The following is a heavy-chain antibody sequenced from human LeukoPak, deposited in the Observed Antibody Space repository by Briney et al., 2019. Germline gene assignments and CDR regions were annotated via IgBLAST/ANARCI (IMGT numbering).Heavy chain of an antibody. CDR1: GFTFSSYW. CDR2: INSDGSST. Sequence: PGGSLRLSCAASGFTFSSYWMHWVRQAPGKGLVWVSRINSDGSSTSYADSVKGRFTISRDNAKNTLYLQMNSLRAEDTAVYYCARDPSFHNYYDSSGYGDYWGQGTLVTVSS. J-gene: IGHJ4*02. D-gene: IGHD3-22*01. CDR3: ARDPSFHNYYDSSGYGDY. V-gene: IGHV3-74*01.